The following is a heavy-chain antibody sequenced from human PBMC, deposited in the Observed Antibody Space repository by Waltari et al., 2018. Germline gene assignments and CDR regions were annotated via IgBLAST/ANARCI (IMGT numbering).Heavy chain of an antibody. V-gene: IGHV3-9*01. CDR1: GFTFDDYA. CDR2: ISWNSGSI. CDR3: AKGTLGYNWFDP. J-gene: IGHJ5*02. Sequence: EVQLVESGGGLVQPGRSLRLSCAASGFTFDDYAMHWVRQAPGKGLEWVSGISWNSGSIGYADSVKGRFTISRDNAKNSLYLQMNSLRAEDTALYYCAKGTLGYNWFDPWGQGTLVTVS. D-gene: IGHD2-15*01.